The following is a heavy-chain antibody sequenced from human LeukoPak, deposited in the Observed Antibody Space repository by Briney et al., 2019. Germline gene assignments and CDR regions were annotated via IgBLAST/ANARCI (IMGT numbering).Heavy chain of an antibody. V-gene: IGHV3-30*18. CDR3: AKADDYGGNTAFDY. J-gene: IGHJ4*02. CDR1: GFTFSSYG. CDR2: ISYDGSNK. Sequence: GGSLRLSCAASGFTFSSYGMHWVRQAPGKGLEWVAVISYDGSNKYYADSVKGRFTISRDNSKNTLYLQMNSLRAEDTAVYYCAKADDYGGNTAFDYWGQGTLVTVSS. D-gene: IGHD4-23*01.